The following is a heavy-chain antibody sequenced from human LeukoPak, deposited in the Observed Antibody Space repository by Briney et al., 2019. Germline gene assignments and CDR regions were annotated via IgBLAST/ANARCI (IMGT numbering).Heavy chain of an antibody. V-gene: IGHV4-59*08. J-gene: IGHJ5*02. CDR1: GGSISSYY. Sequence: SETLSLTCTVSGGSISSYYWSWIRQPPGKGLEWIGYIYYSGSTNYNPSLKSRVTISVDTSKNQFSPKLSSVTAADTAVYYCARFRGSGSYYSQYNWFDPWGQGTLVTVSS. D-gene: IGHD3-10*01. CDR2: IYYSGST. CDR3: ARFRGSGSYYSQYNWFDP.